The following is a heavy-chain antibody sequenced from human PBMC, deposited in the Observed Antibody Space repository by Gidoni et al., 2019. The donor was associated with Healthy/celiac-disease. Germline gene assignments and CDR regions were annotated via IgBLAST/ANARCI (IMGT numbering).Heavy chain of an antibody. CDR2: IYYSGST. CDR1: GCSISSSSYY. J-gene: IGHJ5*02. V-gene: IGHV4-39*01. Sequence: QLQLQESGPGLVKPSETLSLTCTVSGCSISSSSYYWGWIRQPPGKGLEWIGSIYYSGSTYYNPSLKSRVTISVDTSKNQFSLKLSSVTAADTAVYYCARHGSNIRALQLFDPWGQGTLVTVSS. CDR3: ARHGSNIRALQLFDP. D-gene: IGHD1-26*01.